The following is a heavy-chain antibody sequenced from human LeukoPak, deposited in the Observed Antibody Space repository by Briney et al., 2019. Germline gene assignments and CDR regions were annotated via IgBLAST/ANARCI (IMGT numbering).Heavy chain of an antibody. CDR2: IRYDGSNK. V-gene: IGHV3-30*02. D-gene: IGHD4-17*01. J-gene: IGHJ4*02. CDR1: GFTFSSYG. Sequence: GGSLRLSCAASGFTFSSYGMHWVRQAPGKGLEWVAFIRYDGSNKYYADSVKGRFTISRDNSKNTLYLQMNSLRAEDTAVYYCATYYGDYGLPPFDYWGQGTLVTVSS. CDR3: ATYYGDYGLPPFDY.